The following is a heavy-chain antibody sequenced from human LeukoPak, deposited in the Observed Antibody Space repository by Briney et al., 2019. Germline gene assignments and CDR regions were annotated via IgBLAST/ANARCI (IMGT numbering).Heavy chain of an antibody. Sequence: GESLKISCKGSGHSFTSYWIGWVRQMPGKGLEWMGIIYPGDSDTRYSPSFQGQVTISADKSISTAYLQWSSLKASDTAMYYCARSHFGCSGGSCYRFDPWGQGTLVTVSS. CDR1: GHSFTSYW. J-gene: IGHJ5*02. D-gene: IGHD2-15*01. V-gene: IGHV5-51*01. CDR3: ARSHFGCSGGSCYRFDP. CDR2: IYPGDSDT.